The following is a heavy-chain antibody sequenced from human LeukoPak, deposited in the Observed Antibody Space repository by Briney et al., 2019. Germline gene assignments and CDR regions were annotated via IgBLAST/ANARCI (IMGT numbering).Heavy chain of an antibody. J-gene: IGHJ4*02. Sequence: SETLSLTCTVSGGSISSYYWSWIRQPAGKGLEWIGRIYTSGSTNYNPSLKSRVTMSVDTSKNQFSLKLSSVTAADTAVYYCARAGPVAVAGQIFDYWGQGTLVTVSS. CDR2: IYTSGST. CDR3: ARAGPVAVAGQIFDY. V-gene: IGHV4-4*07. CDR1: GGSISSYY. D-gene: IGHD6-19*01.